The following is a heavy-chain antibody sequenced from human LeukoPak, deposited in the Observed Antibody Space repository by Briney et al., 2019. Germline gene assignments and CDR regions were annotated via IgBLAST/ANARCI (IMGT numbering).Heavy chain of an antibody. V-gene: IGHV1-8*01. CDR3: ARLNPASYYYYYYGMDV. CDR1: GYTFTSYG. J-gene: IGHJ6*02. Sequence: GASVKVSCKASGYTFTSYGINWVRQATGQGLEWMGWMNPNSGNTGYAQKFQGRVTMTRNTSISTAYMELSSLRSEDTAVYYCARLNPASYYYYYYGMDVWGQGTTVTVSS. CDR2: MNPNSGNT. D-gene: IGHD6-6*01.